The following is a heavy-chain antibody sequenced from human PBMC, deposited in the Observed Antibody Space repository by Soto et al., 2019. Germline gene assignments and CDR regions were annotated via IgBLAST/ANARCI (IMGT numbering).Heavy chain of an antibody. Sequence: EVQLLESGGGLVQPGGYLRLSCAASGVTFSSYAMSWVRQAPGKWLEWVSAISGSGGSTYYADSVKGRFTISRDNSKNTVYRQMNSLRAEDTAVYYCADFGAVTTAFDIWGQGTMVTVSS. CDR1: GVTFSSYA. V-gene: IGHV3-23*01. CDR2: ISGSGGST. D-gene: IGHD4-17*01. J-gene: IGHJ3*02. CDR3: ADFGAVTTAFDI.